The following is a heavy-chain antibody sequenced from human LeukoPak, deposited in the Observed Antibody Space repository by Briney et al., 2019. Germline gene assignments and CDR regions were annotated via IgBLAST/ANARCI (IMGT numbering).Heavy chain of an antibody. D-gene: IGHD3-22*01. CDR1: GYTFTDYY. CDR2: INPNSGGT. V-gene: IGHV1-2*02. CDR3: ARALIPGYYYDSSGYYPHDY. J-gene: IGHJ4*02. Sequence: ASVKVSCKASGYTFTDYYMHWVRQAPGQGLEWMGWINPNSGGTNYAQKFQGRVTMTRDTSISTAYMELSRLRSDDTAVYYCARALIPGYYYDSSGYYPHDYWGQGTLVTVSS.